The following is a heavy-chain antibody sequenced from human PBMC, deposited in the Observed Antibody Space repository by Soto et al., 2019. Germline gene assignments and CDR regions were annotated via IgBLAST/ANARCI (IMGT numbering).Heavy chain of an antibody. CDR3: ARAAGARPAAWY. J-gene: IGHJ4*02. CDR2: ISSSGSST. CDR1: GFTFGDYY. V-gene: IGHV3-11*01. Sequence: QVQLVESGGGLVKPGGSLRLSCAASGFTFGDYYMSWIRQAPGKGLEGVSYISSSGSSTYYVDSVRGRFTISRDNAKNSVYLQMDSLGAEDTGVYYCARAAGARPAAWYWGQGTLVTVSS. D-gene: IGHD6-6*01.